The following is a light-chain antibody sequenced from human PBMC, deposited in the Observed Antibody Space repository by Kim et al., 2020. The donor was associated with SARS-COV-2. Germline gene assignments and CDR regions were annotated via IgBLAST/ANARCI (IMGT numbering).Light chain of an antibody. J-gene: IGLJ1*01. CDR2: DVT. V-gene: IGLV2-14*03. CDR1: SSDIGFYDF. CDR3: SSFTGSSPPYV. Sequence: QSIPISCTGSSSDIGFYDFVSWYQQHPGKAPKVLIFDVTNRPAGISDRFSGSKSGNTASLTISGLQAVDEADYYCSSFTGSSPPYVFGTGTKVTVL.